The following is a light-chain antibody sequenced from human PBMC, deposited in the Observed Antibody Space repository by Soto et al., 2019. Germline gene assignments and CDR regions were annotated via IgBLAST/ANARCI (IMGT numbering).Light chain of an antibody. V-gene: IGLV2-14*01. Sequence: QSALTQPASVSGSHGQSITISCTGTSSDVGGYKYVSWYQQHPGKVPKLFIYEVSNRPSGVSNRFSGSKSGNTASLTISGLQAEDEAEYYCSSYTRSTTLNVLFGGGTKLPVL. CDR2: EVS. CDR3: SSYTRSTTLNVL. J-gene: IGLJ2*01. CDR1: SSDVGGYKY.